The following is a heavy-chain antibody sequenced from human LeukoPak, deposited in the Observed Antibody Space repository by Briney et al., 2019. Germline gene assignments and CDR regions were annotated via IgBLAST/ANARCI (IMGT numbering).Heavy chain of an antibody. CDR3: ARGNYCSGGSCYQTASFDY. D-gene: IGHD2-15*01. J-gene: IGHJ4*02. Sequence: GGSLRLXCAASGFTFSSYEMNWVRQAPGKGLEWVSYISSSGSTIYYADSVKGRFTISRDNAKNSLYLQMNSLRAEDTAVYYCARGNYCSGGSCYQTASFDYWGQGALVTVSS. V-gene: IGHV3-48*03. CDR2: ISSSGSTI. CDR1: GFTFSSYE.